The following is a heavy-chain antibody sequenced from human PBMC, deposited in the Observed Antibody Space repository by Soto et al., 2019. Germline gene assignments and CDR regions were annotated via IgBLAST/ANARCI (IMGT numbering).Heavy chain of an antibody. CDR3: ARDANVVVPAARPRMPAEYFQH. V-gene: IGHV3-33*01. J-gene: IGHJ1*01. D-gene: IGHD2-2*01. CDR2: IWYDGSNK. CDR1: GFTFSSYG. Sequence: GGSLRLSCAASGFTFSSYGMHWVRQAPGKGLEWVAVIWYDGSNKYYADSVKGRFTISRDNSKNTLYLQMNSLRAEDTAVYYCARDANVVVPAARPRMPAEYFQHWGQGTLVTVSS.